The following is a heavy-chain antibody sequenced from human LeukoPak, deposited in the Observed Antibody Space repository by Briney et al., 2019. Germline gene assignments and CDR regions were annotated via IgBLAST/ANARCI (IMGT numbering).Heavy chain of an antibody. D-gene: IGHD1-14*01. Sequence: GGSLRLSCAASGFTFSRYAMHWVRQAPGKGLEWVAVISYDGSNKYYVDSVKGRFTISRDNSKNTLFLQMNSLRAEDTAVYYCARDPESPAAYCFDYWGQGTLVTVSS. CDR3: ARDPESPAAYCFDY. CDR1: GFTFSRYA. J-gene: IGHJ4*02. CDR2: ISYDGSNK. V-gene: IGHV3-30-3*01.